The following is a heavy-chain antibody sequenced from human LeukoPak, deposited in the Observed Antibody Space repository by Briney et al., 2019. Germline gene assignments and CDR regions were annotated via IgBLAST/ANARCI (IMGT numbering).Heavy chain of an antibody. CDR3: ARSTMIWFDY. V-gene: IGHV4-38-2*02. D-gene: IGHD3-22*01. CDR2: IYHSGST. CDR1: GYSISSGYY. Sequence: NPSETLSLTCTVSGYSISSGYYWGWIRQPPGKGLEWIGSIYHSGSTYYNPSLKSRVTISVDTSENQFSLKLSSVTAADTAVYYCARSTMIWFDYWGQGTLVTVSS. J-gene: IGHJ4*02.